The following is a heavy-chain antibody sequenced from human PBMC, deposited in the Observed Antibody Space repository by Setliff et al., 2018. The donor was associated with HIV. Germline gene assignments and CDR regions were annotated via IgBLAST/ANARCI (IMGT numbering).Heavy chain of an antibody. CDR3: AREGKFRYYYYMDV. CDR2: INAGNGNT. J-gene: IGHJ6*03. D-gene: IGHD3-10*01. V-gene: IGHV1-3*01. Sequence: GASVKVSCKASGYTFTSYAMHWVRQAPGQRLEWMEWINAGNGNTKYSQKFQGRVTITRDTSASTAYMELSSLRSEDTAVYYCAREGKFRYYYYMDVWGKGTTVTVSS. CDR1: GYTFTSYA.